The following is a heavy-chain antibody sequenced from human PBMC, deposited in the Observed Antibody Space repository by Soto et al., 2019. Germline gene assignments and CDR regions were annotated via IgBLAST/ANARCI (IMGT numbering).Heavy chain of an antibody. CDR3: ARGKITFGGVISHPGMDV. Sequence: SVKVSCKASGGTFSRYAISWLRQAPGQGLEWMGGIIPIFGTANYAQKFQGRVTITADESTSTAYMELSSLRSEDTAVYYRARGKITFGGVISHPGMDVWGQGTTVTVSS. D-gene: IGHD3-16*02. J-gene: IGHJ6*02. V-gene: IGHV1-69*13. CDR2: IIPIFGTA. CDR1: GGTFSRYA.